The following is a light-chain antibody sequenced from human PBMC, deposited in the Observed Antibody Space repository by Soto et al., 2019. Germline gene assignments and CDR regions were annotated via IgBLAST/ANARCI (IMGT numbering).Light chain of an antibody. CDR1: QTLLHSTGYKY. J-gene: IGKJ2*02. CDR3: MQALHTPRT. Sequence: IGMTQSPLSLPVTPAEPASISCRSSQTLLHSTGYKYLDRYLQKPGQSPQLLIYLGSNRASGVPDRFSGSGSGTDLTLKISRVEAEDVGVYYCMQALHTPRTFGQGTKLEIK. V-gene: IGKV2-28*01. CDR2: LGS.